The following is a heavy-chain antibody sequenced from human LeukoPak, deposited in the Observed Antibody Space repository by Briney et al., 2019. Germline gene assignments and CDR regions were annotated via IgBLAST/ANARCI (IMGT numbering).Heavy chain of an antibody. CDR3: ARVAAADADYYYYYMDV. Sequence: TTSETLSLTCTVSGGSISSYYWSWIRQPAGKRLEWIGRIYTSGSTNYNPSLKSRVTMSVDTSKNQFSLKLSSVTAADTAVYYCARVAAADADYYYYYMDVWGKGTTVTVSS. CDR2: IYTSGST. J-gene: IGHJ6*03. V-gene: IGHV4-4*07. D-gene: IGHD6-13*01. CDR1: GGSISSYY.